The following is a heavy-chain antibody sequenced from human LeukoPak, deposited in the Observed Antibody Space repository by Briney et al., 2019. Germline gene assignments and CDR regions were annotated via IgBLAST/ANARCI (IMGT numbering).Heavy chain of an antibody. CDR1: GGSISSSSYY. D-gene: IGHD6-19*01. CDR3: ARQFPSSGLYNY. Sequence: PETLSLTCTVSGGSISSSSYYWGWIRQPPGKGLEWIGSIYYSGSTYYNPSLKSRVTISVDTSKNQFSLKLSSVTAADTAVYYCARQFPSSGLYNYWGQGTLVTVSS. J-gene: IGHJ4*02. V-gene: IGHV4-39*01. CDR2: IYYSGST.